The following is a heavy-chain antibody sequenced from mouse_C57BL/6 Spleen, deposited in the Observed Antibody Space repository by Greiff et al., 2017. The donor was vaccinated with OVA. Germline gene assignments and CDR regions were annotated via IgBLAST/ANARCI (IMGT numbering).Heavy chain of an antibody. CDR2: INPGRGGT. J-gene: IGHJ2*01. V-gene: IGHV1-54*01. CDR1: GYAFTNYL. D-gene: IGHD1-1*01. Sequence: QVQLQQSGAELVRPGTSVKVSCKASGYAFTNYLIEWVKQRPGQGLEWIGVINPGRGGTNYNEKFKGKATLTADKSSSTAYMQLSSLTSEDSAVYFCARYYYGSSSFDYWGQGTTLTVSS. CDR3: ARYYYGSSSFDY.